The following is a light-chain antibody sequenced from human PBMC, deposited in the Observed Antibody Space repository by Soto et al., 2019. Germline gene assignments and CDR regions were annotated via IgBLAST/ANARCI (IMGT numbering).Light chain of an antibody. CDR1: QSVGSS. J-gene: IGKJ4*01. CDR3: QQYNTWPLT. V-gene: IGKV3-15*01. CDR2: GAS. Sequence: EKVMTQSPGTLSVSPGERATLSCRASQSVGSSLAWYQQKPGQAPRLLIYGASTRATGIPARFSGSGSGTEFTLTISSLQSEDFAVYYCQQYNTWPLTFGGGTKVEIK.